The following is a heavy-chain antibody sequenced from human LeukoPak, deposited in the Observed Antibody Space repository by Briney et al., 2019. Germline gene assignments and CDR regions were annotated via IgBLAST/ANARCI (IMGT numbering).Heavy chain of an antibody. J-gene: IGHJ6*04. CDR2: IKQDGSEK. Sequence: PGGSLRLSCAASGFTFTNNFMSWVRQVPGKGLEWVANIKQDGSEKTYADSVRGRFTIFRDNAKDSVYLQMNSLRAEDTAVYYCAELGITMIGGVWGKGTTVTISS. V-gene: IGHV3-7*01. D-gene: IGHD3-10*02. CDR3: AELGITMIGGV. CDR1: GFTFTNNF.